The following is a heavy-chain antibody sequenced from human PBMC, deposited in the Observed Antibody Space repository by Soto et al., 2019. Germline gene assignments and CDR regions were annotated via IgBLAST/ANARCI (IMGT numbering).Heavy chain of an antibody. CDR2: FDPEDVET. CDR3: ATEVLNVEGRQNGMDV. D-gene: IGHD2-8*01. J-gene: IGHJ6*02. CDR1: GYTLTELS. Sequence: ASVKVSCKVSGYTLTELSMHLVRQAPGKGLEWMGGFDPEDVETIYAQKFEGRVTMTEDTSTDPAYMKLSSQSSEGTAVYYLATEVLNVEGRQNGMDVWGQGTTVTVSS. V-gene: IGHV1-24*01.